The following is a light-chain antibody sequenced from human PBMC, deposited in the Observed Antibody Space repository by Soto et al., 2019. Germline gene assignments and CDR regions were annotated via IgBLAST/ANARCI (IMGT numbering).Light chain of an antibody. CDR2: HAY. CDR1: QSISSW. J-gene: IGKJ1*01. Sequence: DIQMTQSPSTLSASVGDRVTLTCRASQSISSWLAWYQQKPGKAPKLLIYHAYSLESGVPSRFSGSVSGTEFTLTINSLQPDDFATYYCQQYNSYPWTFGQGTKVDI. V-gene: IGKV1-5*01. CDR3: QQYNSYPWT.